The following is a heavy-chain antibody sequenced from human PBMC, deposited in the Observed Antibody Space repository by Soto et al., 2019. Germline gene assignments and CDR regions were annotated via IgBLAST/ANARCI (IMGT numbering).Heavy chain of an antibody. Sequence: PGGSLRLSCAASGFKFSDYHMTWIRQAQGKGLEWISYISSSGTYTTYTDSVKGRFTVSRDNAKSSLYLQMNSLRGDDTAVYYCACVAPTIFGAQFHHNLVDVWGQGNTVTVAS. CDR2: ISSSGTYT. J-gene: IGHJ6*02. CDR1: GFKFSDYH. D-gene: IGHD3-3*01. V-gene: IGHV3-11*06. CDR3: ACVAPTIFGAQFHHNLVDV.